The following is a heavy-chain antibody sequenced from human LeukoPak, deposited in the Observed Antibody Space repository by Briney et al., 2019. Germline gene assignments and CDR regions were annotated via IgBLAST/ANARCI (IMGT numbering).Heavy chain of an antibody. CDR2: IYSGGRT. D-gene: IGHD5-12*01. Sequence: GGSLGLSCAASGFTVSSNYMSWVRQAPGKGLEWVSVIYSGGRTDYADSVKGRFTISRDNPKNTVYLQMNSLRAEDMAVYYCARDGGGYDKKLLGWYFDLWGRGTLVTVSS. J-gene: IGHJ2*01. CDR1: GFTVSSNY. V-gene: IGHV3-53*01. CDR3: ARDGGGYDKKLLGWYFDL.